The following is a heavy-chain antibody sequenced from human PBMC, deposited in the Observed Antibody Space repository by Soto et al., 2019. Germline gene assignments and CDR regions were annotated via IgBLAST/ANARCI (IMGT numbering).Heavy chain of an antibody. J-gene: IGHJ6*02. CDR2: IWYDGSNK. D-gene: IGHD1-26*01. CDR1: GFTFSSYC. CDR3: AREMGAERSMYV. Sequence: QVQLVESGGGVVQPGRSLRLSCAASGFTFSSYCMHWVRQAPGKGLEWVSVIWYDGSNKYYADSVKGRFTISRDNSKNTLYLQMNSLRAEDTDVYYFAREMGAERSMYVWGQGNTVTVSS. V-gene: IGHV3-33*01.